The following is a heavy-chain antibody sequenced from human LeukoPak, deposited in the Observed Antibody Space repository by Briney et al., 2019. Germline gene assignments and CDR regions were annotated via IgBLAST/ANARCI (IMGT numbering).Heavy chain of an antibody. J-gene: IGHJ5*02. CDR2: IYTSGST. V-gene: IGHV4-4*07. CDR1: GGSISSYY. Sequence: SETLSLTCAVSGGSISSYYWSWIRQPAGKGLEWIGRIYTSGSTNYNPSLKSRVTMSVDTSKNQFSLKLSPVTAADTAVYYCARSRIAAPFDPWGQGTLVTVSS. D-gene: IGHD6-6*01. CDR3: ARSRIAAPFDP.